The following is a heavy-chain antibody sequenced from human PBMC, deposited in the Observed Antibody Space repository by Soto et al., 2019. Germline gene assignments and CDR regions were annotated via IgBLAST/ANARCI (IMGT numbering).Heavy chain of an antibody. Sequence: QVQLQQWGAGLLKPSETLSLTCAVYGGSFSGYYWSWIRQPPGKGLEWIGEINHSGSTNYNPSLKSRVTISVDTSKNQFSLKLGSVTAADTAVYYCACRGSGQRGSNWGQGTLVTVSS. V-gene: IGHV4-34*01. CDR2: INHSGST. CDR3: ACRGSGQRGSN. D-gene: IGHD3-10*01. CDR1: GGSFSGYY. J-gene: IGHJ4*02.